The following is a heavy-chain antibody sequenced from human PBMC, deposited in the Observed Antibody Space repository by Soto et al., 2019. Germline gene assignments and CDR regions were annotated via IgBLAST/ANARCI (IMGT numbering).Heavy chain of an antibody. CDR2: ISGSGGST. V-gene: IGHV3-23*01. D-gene: IGHD4-17*01. CDR3: AKGDDYGDYFLGYYYMDV. J-gene: IGHJ6*03. Sequence: GGSLRLSCAASGFTFSSYAMSWVRQAPGKGLEWVSAISGSGGSTYYADSVKGRFTISRDNSKNTLYLQMNSLRAEDTAVYYCAKGDDYGDYFLGYYYMDVWGKGTTVTVSS. CDR1: GFTFSSYA.